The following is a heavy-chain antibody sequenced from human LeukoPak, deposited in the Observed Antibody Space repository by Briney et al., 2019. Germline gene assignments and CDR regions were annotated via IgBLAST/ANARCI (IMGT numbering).Heavy chain of an antibody. CDR3: ARGGARSGRFDY. CDR2: IKEDGSEK. CDR1: GFTFSGYW. Sequence: PGGSLRLSCAASGFTFSGYWMSWVRQAPGKGLEWVANIKEDGSEKYHVDTVKGRFTISRDNAKNSLYLQMNSLRGEDTAVYYCARGGARSGRFDYWGQGTLVTVSS. J-gene: IGHJ4*02. D-gene: IGHD6-19*01. V-gene: IGHV3-7*01.